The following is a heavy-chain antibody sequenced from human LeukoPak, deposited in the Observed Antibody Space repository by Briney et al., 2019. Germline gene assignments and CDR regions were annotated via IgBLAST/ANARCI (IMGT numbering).Heavy chain of an antibody. J-gene: IGHJ6*02. D-gene: IGHD3-22*01. V-gene: IGHV3-21*01. Sequence: PGGSLRLSCAASGFTFSSYSMNWVRQAPGKGLEWVSSISSSSSYIYYADSVKGRFTISRDNAKNSLYLQMNSLRAEDTAVYYCARVDQYYYDSSGYYYSHYGMDVWGQGTTVTVSS. CDR2: ISSSSSYI. CDR1: GFTFSSYS. CDR3: ARVDQYYYDSSGYYYSHYGMDV.